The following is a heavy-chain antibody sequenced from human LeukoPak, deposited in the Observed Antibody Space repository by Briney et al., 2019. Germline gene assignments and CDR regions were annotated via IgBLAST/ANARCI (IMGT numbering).Heavy chain of an antibody. Sequence: GGSLRLSCTASGFTFGDYAMSWVRQAPGKGLEWVSAISGSGGSTYYADSVKGRFTIFRDNSKNTLYLQMDSLRAEDTAVYYCAKDAHYYGSGSYGYWGQGTLVTVSS. CDR1: GFTFGDYA. CDR3: AKDAHYYGSGSYGY. CDR2: ISGSGGST. J-gene: IGHJ4*02. V-gene: IGHV3-23*01. D-gene: IGHD3-10*01.